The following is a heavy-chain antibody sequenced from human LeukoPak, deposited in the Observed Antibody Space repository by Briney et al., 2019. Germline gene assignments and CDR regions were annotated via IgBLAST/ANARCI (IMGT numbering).Heavy chain of an antibody. CDR3: ARVRYCSSTSCAPTGYWYFDL. J-gene: IGHJ2*01. D-gene: IGHD2-2*01. CDR2: IYTSGST. Sequence: PSETLSLTCTVSGGSISSDGYYWSWIRQPAGEGLEWIGRIYTSGSTNYNPSLKSRVAISVDTSKNQFSLKLTSVTAADTAVYYCARVRYCSSTSCAPTGYWYFDLWGRGTLVTVSS. CDR1: GGSISSDGYY. V-gene: IGHV4-61*02.